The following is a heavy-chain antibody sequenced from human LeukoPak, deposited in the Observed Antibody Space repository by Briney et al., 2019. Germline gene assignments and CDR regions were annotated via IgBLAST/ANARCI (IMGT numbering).Heavy chain of an antibody. CDR2: ISGNGNNI. D-gene: IGHD4-17*01. CDR3: ARGTTVTRWDY. J-gene: IGHJ4*02. V-gene: IGHV3-48*03. Sequence: PGGSLRLSCAASGFTFSSYEMNWVRQAPGKGLEWVSYISGNGNNILYADSVKGRFIISRDNAQNSLYLQMNSLRAEDTAVYYCARGTTVTRWDYWGQGTLVTVSS. CDR1: GFTFSSYE.